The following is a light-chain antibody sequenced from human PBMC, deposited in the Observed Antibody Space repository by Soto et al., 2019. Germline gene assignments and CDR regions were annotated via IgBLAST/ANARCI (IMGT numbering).Light chain of an antibody. Sequence: IQMTQSPSTLSASVGDRVTSTCRASESFKSWLAWYQQKAGKAPKFLIYKASTLESGVPSRFSGSGSGKEFTLTISSLQPDDFVTYYCQQYNTYPWTFGQGTKVDIK. CDR2: KAS. J-gene: IGKJ1*01. CDR1: ESFKSW. V-gene: IGKV1-5*03. CDR3: QQYNTYPWT.